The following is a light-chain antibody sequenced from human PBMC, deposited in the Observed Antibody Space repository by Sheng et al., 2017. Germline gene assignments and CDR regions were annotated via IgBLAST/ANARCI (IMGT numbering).Light chain of an antibody. J-gene: IGLJ3*02. V-gene: IGLV1-47*01. CDR3: AAWDDSLSGLWV. Sequence: QSVLTQPPSASGTPGQRVTISCSGSSSNIGSNYVYWYQQVPGTAPKLLIYKNNQRPSGVPDRFSGSKSGTSASLAISGLRSEDEADYYCAAWDDSLSGLWVFGGGTKLTVL. CDR1: SSNIGSNY. CDR2: KNN.